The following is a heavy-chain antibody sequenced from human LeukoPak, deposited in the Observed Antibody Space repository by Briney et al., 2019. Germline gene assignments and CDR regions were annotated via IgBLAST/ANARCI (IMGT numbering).Heavy chain of an antibody. CDR3: AKDLDTAMIGKIDS. D-gene: IGHD5-18*01. CDR1: GFXFSNYA. J-gene: IGHJ4*02. CDR2: ISYDGTNK. Sequence: GRSLRLSCAASGFXFSNYAIHWVRQAPGKGLEWMAVISYDGTNKYYADSVKGRFTVSRDNSKNAPYLQMNSLRTEDTAVYYCAKDLDTAMIGKIDSWGQGTLVTVSS. V-gene: IGHV3-30-3*01.